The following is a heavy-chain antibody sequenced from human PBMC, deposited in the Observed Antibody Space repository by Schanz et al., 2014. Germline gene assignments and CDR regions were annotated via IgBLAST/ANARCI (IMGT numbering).Heavy chain of an antibody. D-gene: IGHD4-17*01. J-gene: IGHJ4*02. CDR2: INPYDDTI. CDR1: NYIFTKYY. CDR3: AIHYGDRPL. Sequence: QVQLVQSGAEVKKPGASVKLSCKASNYIFTKYYIHCVRQAPGQGLEWMGLINPYDDTIDYAKKFQGRFTMTRDTSTTTVYMEMTDLKFEDAGLYYCAIHYGDRPLWGQGTLIAVSS. V-gene: IGHV1-46*01.